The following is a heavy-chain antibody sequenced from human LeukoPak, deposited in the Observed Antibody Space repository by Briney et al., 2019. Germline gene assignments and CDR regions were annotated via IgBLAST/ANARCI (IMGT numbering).Heavy chain of an antibody. CDR2: MNPNSGNT. CDR3: AKSITPVIAVAGEIDY. D-gene: IGHD6-19*01. CDR1: GYTFTSYD. V-gene: IGHV1-8*01. J-gene: IGHJ4*02. Sequence: ASVKVSCKASGYTFTSYDINWVRQATGQGLEWMGWMNPNSGNTGYAQKFQGRVTMTRNTSISTAYMELSSLRSEDTAVYYCAKSITPVIAVAGEIDYWGQGTLVTVSS.